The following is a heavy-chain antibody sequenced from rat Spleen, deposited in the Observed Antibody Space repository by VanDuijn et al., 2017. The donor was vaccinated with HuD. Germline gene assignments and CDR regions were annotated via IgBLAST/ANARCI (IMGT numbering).Heavy chain of an antibody. D-gene: IGHD1-12*03. Sequence: QVQLKESGPGLVQPSQTLSLTCTVSGFSLTSYTVSWVRQPPGKGLEWIAAISSGGSTYYNSALKSRLSISRDTSKSQVFLKMNSLQTEDTAIYYCTRGSDGYSHNWFAHWGQGTLVTVSS. V-gene: IGHV2-6*01. CDR3: TRGSDGYSHNWFAH. CDR2: ISSGGST. CDR1: GFSLTSYT. J-gene: IGHJ3*01.